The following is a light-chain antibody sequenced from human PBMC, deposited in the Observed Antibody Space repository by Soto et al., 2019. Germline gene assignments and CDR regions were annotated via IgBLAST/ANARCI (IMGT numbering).Light chain of an antibody. V-gene: IGKV3-20*01. J-gene: IGKJ1*01. CDR3: QQYRRSPRT. Sequence: EIVLTQSPGTLSLSPGERATLSCRASESISSTFLAWYQQRPGQAPRLLIFAASSMATGIPDRFGGSGSGTDFTLTISRLEPEDFAVYYCQQYRRSPRTFGQGTTVEIK. CDR1: ESISSTF. CDR2: AAS.